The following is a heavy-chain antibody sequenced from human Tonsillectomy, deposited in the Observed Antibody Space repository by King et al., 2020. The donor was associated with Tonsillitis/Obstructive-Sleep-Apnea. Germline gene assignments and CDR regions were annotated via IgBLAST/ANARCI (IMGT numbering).Heavy chain of an antibody. D-gene: IGHD3-22*01. Sequence: VQLVESGGGLVQPGGSLRLSCAASGFIFSSYWMSWVRQAPGKGLEWVANIKQDGSEQYYVDSVKGRFTISRDNAKNSLYLQMNSLRAEVTAVYYCARGPSDSSGYYYVFWGQGTLVTVSS. CDR2: IKQDGSEQ. V-gene: IGHV3-7*03. CDR1: GFIFSSYW. J-gene: IGHJ4*02. CDR3: ARGPSDSSGYYYVF.